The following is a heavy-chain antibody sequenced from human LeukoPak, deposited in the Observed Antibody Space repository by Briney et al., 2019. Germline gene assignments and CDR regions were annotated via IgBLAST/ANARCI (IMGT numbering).Heavy chain of an antibody. CDR1: GGSISSYY. CDR3: ARARTTGTTGYYGMDV. D-gene: IGHD1-1*01. J-gene: IGHJ6*02. CDR2: IYYSGST. Sequence: SETLSLTRTVSGGSISSYYWSWIRQPPGKGLEWIGYIYYSGSTNYNPSLKSRVTISVDTSKNQFSLKLSSVTAADTAVYYCARARTTGTTGYYGMDVWGQGTTVTVSS. V-gene: IGHV4-59*01.